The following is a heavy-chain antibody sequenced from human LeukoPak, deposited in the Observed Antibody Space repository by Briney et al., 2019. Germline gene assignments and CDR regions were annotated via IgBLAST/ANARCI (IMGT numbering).Heavy chain of an antibody. J-gene: IGHJ5*02. V-gene: IGHV3-53*01. CDR1: GFTVSSNY. Sequence: GGSLRLSCAASGFTVSSNYMSWVRQAPGNGLEWVSVIYSGGSTYYADSVKGRFTISRDNSKNTLYLQMNSLRAEDTAVYYCAKNLGIAVAGTWGQGTLVTVSS. D-gene: IGHD6-19*01. CDR2: IYSGGST. CDR3: AKNLGIAVAGT.